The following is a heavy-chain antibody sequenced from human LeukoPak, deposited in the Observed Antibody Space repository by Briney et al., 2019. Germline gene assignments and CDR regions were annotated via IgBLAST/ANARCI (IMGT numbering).Heavy chain of an antibody. Sequence: PGGSLRLSCAASGFTFDDYGMSWVRQAPGKGLEWVSYISSSGSTIYYADSVKGRFTISRDNAKNSLYLQMNSLRAEDTAVYYCASNYAVDAFDIWGQGTMVTVSS. J-gene: IGHJ3*02. D-gene: IGHD2-2*01. CDR2: ISSSGSTI. CDR3: ASNYAVDAFDI. V-gene: IGHV3-11*04. CDR1: GFTFDDYG.